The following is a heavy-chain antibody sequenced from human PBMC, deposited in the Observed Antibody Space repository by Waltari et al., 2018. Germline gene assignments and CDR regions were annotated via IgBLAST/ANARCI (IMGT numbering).Heavy chain of an antibody. CDR2: IKTNSEGATT. V-gene: IGHV3-15*01. Sequence: SLRLSCGVSGFPTNAFKSAYMSWVRQAPTVGLEWIGRIKTNSEGATTEFAAPLKGRFSISRDDSKKTLYLQLSSLEKDDTAVYYCVTDRGNFDYWGQGTLVTVSS. D-gene: IGHD6-25*01. CDR1: GFPTNAFKSAY. CDR3: VTDRGNFDY. J-gene: IGHJ4*02.